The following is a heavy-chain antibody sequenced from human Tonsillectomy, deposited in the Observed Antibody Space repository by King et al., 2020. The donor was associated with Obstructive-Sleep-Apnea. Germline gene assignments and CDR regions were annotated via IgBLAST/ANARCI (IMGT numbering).Heavy chain of an antibody. CDR2: IRSEFYGGTT. J-gene: IGHJ6*02. D-gene: IGHD2-15*01. V-gene: IGHV3-49*03. CDR3: TSYCSGGSCTVFYYYAMDV. CDR1: DFTFGDYA. Sequence: VQLVESGGGLVQPGRSLRLSCTASDFTFGDYALSWFRQAPGKGLEGVGFIRSEFYGGTTDYAASVKGRFTISRDDSKSIAYLQMNSLKTEDTAVYYCTSYCSGGSCTVFYYYAMDVWGQGTTVTVSS.